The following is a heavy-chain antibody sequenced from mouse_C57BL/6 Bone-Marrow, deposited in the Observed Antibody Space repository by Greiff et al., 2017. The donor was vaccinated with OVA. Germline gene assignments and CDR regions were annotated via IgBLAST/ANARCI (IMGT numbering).Heavy chain of an antibody. CDR3: AKNGDYWAWFAY. Sequence: VKLMESGPGLVQPSQSLSITCTVSVFSLTSSGVHWVRHSPGKGLDWLGVLWRGGSTDYNAAFMSRLSITKDNSKSQVFVKMNSLQADDTAIYYCAKNGDYWAWFAYWGQGTLVTVSA. J-gene: IGHJ3*01. CDR1: VFSLTSSG. CDR2: LWRGGST. V-gene: IGHV2-5*01. D-gene: IGHD1-1*01.